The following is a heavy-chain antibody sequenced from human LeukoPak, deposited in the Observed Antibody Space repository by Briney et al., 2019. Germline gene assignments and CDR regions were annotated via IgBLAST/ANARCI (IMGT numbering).Heavy chain of an antibody. Sequence: PGGSLRLSCSASGFTFNSYAMHWVRQAPGKGLEYVSAISSNGINTFYADSVKGRFAISRDNSKNTLYLQMGSLRAEDTAVYYCVAERVDYWGQGTLVNVSS. V-gene: IGHV3-64D*09. D-gene: IGHD1-14*01. CDR3: VAERVDY. J-gene: IGHJ4*02. CDR1: GFTFNSYA. CDR2: ISSNGINT.